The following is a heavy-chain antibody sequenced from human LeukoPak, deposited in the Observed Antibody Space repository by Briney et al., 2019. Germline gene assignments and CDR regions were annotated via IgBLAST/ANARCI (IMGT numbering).Heavy chain of an antibody. V-gene: IGHV1-8*01. CDR1: GYTFTSYV. D-gene: IGHD1-14*01. Sequence: ASVKVSCKASGYTFTSYVINWVRQATGQGLEWMGWVNPNSGNTGYAQKFQGRVTMTRNTSISTAYMELSSLRSEDTAVYYCARTYARPGYYYYGMDVWGQGTSVTVSS. CDR3: ARTYARPGYYYYGMDV. CDR2: VNPNSGNT. J-gene: IGHJ6*02.